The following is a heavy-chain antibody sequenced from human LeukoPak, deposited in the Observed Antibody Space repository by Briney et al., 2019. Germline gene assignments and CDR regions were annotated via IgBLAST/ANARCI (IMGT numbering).Heavy chain of an antibody. Sequence: MPGRSLRLSCAASGFTFGAFYMTWIRQAPGKGLEWISYITSTGATIYYADSVKGRFTISRDNAKNSLYLQMNSLRVEDTAVYYCAREVATSNDLWGQGTLVTVSS. D-gene: IGHD4-23*01. CDR2: ITSTGATI. CDR1: GFTFGAFY. CDR3: AREVATSNDL. J-gene: IGHJ5*02. V-gene: IGHV3-11*01.